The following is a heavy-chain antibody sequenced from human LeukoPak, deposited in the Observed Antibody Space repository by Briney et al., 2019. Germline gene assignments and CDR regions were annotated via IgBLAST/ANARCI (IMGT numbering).Heavy chain of an antibody. Sequence: GGSLRLSCAASGFTFSDYYMSWIRQAPGKGLEWVSYISSSGITIYYADSVKGRFTISRDNAKNSLYLQMNSLRAEDTAVYYCARDLYCGGDCLFADYWGQETLVTVSS. CDR1: GFTFSDYY. CDR2: ISSSGITI. D-gene: IGHD2-21*02. J-gene: IGHJ4*02. CDR3: ARDLYCGGDCLFADY. V-gene: IGHV3-11*01.